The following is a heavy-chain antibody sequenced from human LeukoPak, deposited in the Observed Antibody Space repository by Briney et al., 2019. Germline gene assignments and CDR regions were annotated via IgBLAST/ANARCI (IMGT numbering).Heavy chain of an antibody. J-gene: IGHJ3*02. D-gene: IGHD5-12*01. V-gene: IGHV1-69*06. CDR3: ARASGYSGAEDDAFDI. CDR2: IIPIFGTA. Sequence: SVKVSCKASGGTFSSYAISWVRQAPGQGLEWMGGIIPIFGTANYAQKFQGRVTITADKSTSTAYMELSSLRSEDTAVYYCARASGYSGAEDDAFDIWGQGTMVTVSS. CDR1: GGTFSSYA.